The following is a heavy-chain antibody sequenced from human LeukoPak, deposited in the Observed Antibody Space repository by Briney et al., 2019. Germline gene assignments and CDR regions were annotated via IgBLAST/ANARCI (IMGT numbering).Heavy chain of an antibody. Sequence: PGGSLRLSCAASGFTFSDYYMSWIRQAPGKGLEWVSYISSSGSTIYYADSVKGRFTISRDNAKNSLYLQMNSLRAGDTAVYYCARDSVVPAAMGRAYYYYYYGMDVWGQGTTVTVSS. D-gene: IGHD2-2*01. J-gene: IGHJ6*02. CDR2: ISSSGSTI. CDR1: GFTFSDYY. CDR3: ARDSVVPAAMGRAYYYYYYGMDV. V-gene: IGHV3-11*01.